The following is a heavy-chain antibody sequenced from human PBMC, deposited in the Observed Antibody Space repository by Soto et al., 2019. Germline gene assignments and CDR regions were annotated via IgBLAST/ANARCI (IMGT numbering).Heavy chain of an antibody. Sequence: PSETLSLTCTVSGGSISSGGYYWSWIRQHPGKGLEWIGYIYYSGSTYYNPSLKSRVTISVDTSRNQFSLKLSSVTAADTAVYYCARGERTTSWNYYYGMDVWGQGTTVTVSS. D-gene: IGHD4-17*01. J-gene: IGHJ6*02. V-gene: IGHV4-31*03. CDR1: GGSISSGGYY. CDR3: ARGERTTSWNYYYGMDV. CDR2: IYYSGST.